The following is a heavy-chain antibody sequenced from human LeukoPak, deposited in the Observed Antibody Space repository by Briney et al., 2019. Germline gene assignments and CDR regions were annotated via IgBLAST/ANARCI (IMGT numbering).Heavy chain of an antibody. CDR3: ARRYSSSWYDAFDI. D-gene: IGHD6-13*01. J-gene: IGHJ3*02. Sequence: PSETLSLTCAVSGGSISSSNWWSWVRQPPGKGLEWIGYIYYSGSTNYNPSLKSRVTISVDTSKNQFSLKLSSVTAADTAVYYCARRYSSSWYDAFDIWGQGTMVTVSS. CDR2: IYYSGST. V-gene: IGHV4-4*02. CDR1: GGSISSSNW.